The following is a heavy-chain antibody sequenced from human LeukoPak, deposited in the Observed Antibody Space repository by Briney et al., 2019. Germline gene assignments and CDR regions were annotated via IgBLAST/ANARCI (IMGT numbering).Heavy chain of an antibody. D-gene: IGHD5-18*01. V-gene: IGHV4-59*01. CDR1: GGSISSYY. CDR3: ARVLGYRPYYFDY. J-gene: IGHJ4*02. CDR2: IYYSGST. Sequence: PSETLSLTCTVSGGSISSYYGSWIRQPPGKGLEWIGYIYYSGSTNYNPSLKSRVTISVDMSKNQFSLKLSSVTAADTAVYYCARVLGYRPYYFDYWGQGTLVTVSS.